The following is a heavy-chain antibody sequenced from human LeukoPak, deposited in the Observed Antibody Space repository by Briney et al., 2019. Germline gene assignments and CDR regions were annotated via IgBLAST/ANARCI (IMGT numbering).Heavy chain of an antibody. D-gene: IGHD6-19*01. V-gene: IGHV3-21*04. CDR1: GFTFSSYS. CDR2: ISTSSSYI. Sequence: GGSLRLSCAASGFTFSSYSMNWVRQAPGKGLEWVSSISTSSSYIYYADSVKGRFTISRDNAKNSLYLQMNSLRAEDTAVYFCARAGTDSSGVGRGYYMDVWGKGTTVTVSS. J-gene: IGHJ6*03. CDR3: ARAGTDSSGVGRGYYMDV.